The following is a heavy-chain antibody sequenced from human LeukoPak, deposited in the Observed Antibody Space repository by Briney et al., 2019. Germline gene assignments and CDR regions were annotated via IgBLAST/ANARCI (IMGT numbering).Heavy chain of an antibody. J-gene: IGHJ4*02. D-gene: IGHD3-3*01. CDR2: ISGSGGST. CDR3: AREYYDFWSGYYFDY. V-gene: IGHV3-23*01. Sequence: GRSLRLSCAASGFTFSSYAMSWVRHAPGKGLEWVSAISGSGGSTYYADSVTGRFTISRDNSKNTLYLQMNSLRAEDTAVYYCAREYYDFWSGYYFDYWGQGTLVTVSS. CDR1: GFTFSSYA.